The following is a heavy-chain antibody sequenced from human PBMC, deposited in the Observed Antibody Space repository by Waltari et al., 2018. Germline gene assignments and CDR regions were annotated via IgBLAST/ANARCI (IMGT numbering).Heavy chain of an antibody. CDR3: ARRQLGGAFDP. Sequence: QVQLVQSGAEVRKPGSSVKVSCKASGRPFGSYANTWVRQATGEGLEWMGGIIPIFGTAPNYAQKFQGRLTITADESTATVYMDLSSLRSDDTAVYYCARRQLGGAFDPWGQGTLVSVSS. V-gene: IGHV1-69*12. CDR2: IIPIFGTAP. J-gene: IGHJ5*02. D-gene: IGHD3-16*01. CDR1: GRPFGSYA.